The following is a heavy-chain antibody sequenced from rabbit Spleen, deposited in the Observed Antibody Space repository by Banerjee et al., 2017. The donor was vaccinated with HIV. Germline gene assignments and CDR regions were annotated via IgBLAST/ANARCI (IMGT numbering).Heavy chain of an antibody. V-gene: IGHV1S47*01. CDR1: GFDFSSNA. D-gene: IGHD1-1*01. J-gene: IGHJ3*01. CDR3: AREDVGGSVSL. CDR2: IANGDGST. Sequence: QEQLVESGGGLVQPEGSLTLTCKASGFDFSSNAMCWVRQAPGKGPEWIACIANGDGSTYYASWVNGRFTISSNTNQNTVSLQINSLTAADTATYFCAREDVGGSVSLWGQGTLVTVS.